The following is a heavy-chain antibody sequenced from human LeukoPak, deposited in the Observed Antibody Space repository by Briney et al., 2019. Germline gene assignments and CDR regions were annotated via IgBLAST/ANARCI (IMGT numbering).Heavy chain of an antibody. CDR3: ARDRLVQHY. V-gene: IGHV3-20*04. Sequence: GGSLRLSCAASGFIFDDYGMSWVRQPPGEGLEWVSGVNWNGESTGYADSVKGRLTISRDNAKNSLYLQMNSLRAEDTAVYYCARDRLVQHYWGQGTLVTVSS. CDR2: VNWNGEST. J-gene: IGHJ4*02. CDR1: GFIFDDYG. D-gene: IGHD6-6*01.